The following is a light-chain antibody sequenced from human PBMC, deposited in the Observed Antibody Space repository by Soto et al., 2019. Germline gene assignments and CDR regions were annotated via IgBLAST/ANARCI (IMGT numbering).Light chain of an antibody. CDR1: QSVSSN. Sequence: EIVMTQSPATLSVSPGERATLSCRASQSVSSNLAWYQQKPGQAPRLLIYGASTRATGIPARFSGSGSGTQFTITISSLQSEDFAVYYWQQYNNWPYTFGQGTKLE. V-gene: IGKV3-15*01. J-gene: IGKJ2*01. CDR2: GAS. CDR3: QQYNNWPYT.